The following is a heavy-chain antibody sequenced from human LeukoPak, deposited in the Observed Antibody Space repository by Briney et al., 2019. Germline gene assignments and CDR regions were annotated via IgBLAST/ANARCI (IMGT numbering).Heavy chain of an antibody. Sequence: PSETLSLTCAVSGCSISGYYWSWIRQPPGQGLEWIGYINYSGSTNYNPSLKSRVTISLDMSKNTFSLKLNSVTAPNTAVSSWSREGQWVPDWLDPWDQGTLVTVSS. D-gene: IGHD6-19*01. V-gene: IGHV4-59*01. CDR1: GCSISGYY. CDR2: INYSGST. J-gene: IGHJ5*02. CDR3: SREGQWVPDWLDP.